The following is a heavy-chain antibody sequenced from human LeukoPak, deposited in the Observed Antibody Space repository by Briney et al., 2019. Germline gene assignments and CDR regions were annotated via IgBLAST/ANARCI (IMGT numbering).Heavy chain of an antibody. CDR1: GVTLSSYA. Sequence: GGSLRLSCAASGVTLSSYAMSWARQAPGEGLEWVSSISDNGGGTYYADSVKGRFTISRDNSKNTLFLQMNSLRAEDSAVYYCAADRERDPSCYYLVGGQGTLITVSS. V-gene: IGHV3-23*01. J-gene: IGHJ1*01. CDR3: AADRERDPSCYYLV. D-gene: IGHD3-22*01. CDR2: ISDNGGGT.